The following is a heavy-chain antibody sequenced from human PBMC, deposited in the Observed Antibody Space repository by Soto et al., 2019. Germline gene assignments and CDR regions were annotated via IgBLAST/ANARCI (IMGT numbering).Heavy chain of an antibody. CDR1: GGSFSGYY. D-gene: IGHD1-7*01. CDR3: ARGEKTGTFDY. CDR2: INHSGST. J-gene: IGHJ4*02. V-gene: IGHV4-34*01. Sequence: SETLSLTCAVYGGSFSGYYWSWIRQPPGKGLEWIGEINHSGSTNYNPSLKSRVTITVDTSKNQLSLKLSSVTAADTAVYYCARGEKTGTFDYWGQGTLVTVSS.